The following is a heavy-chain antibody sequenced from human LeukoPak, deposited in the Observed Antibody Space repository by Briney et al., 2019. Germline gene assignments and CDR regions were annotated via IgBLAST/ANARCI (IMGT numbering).Heavy chain of an antibody. J-gene: IGHJ5*02. CDR1: GFTFSSYS. CDR3: ARGKTSQNIVTRKTYNWFDP. D-gene: IGHD2/OR15-2a*01. CDR2: ISSSSSYI. V-gene: IGHV3-21*01. Sequence: PGRSLRLSCAASGFTFSSYSMNWVRQAPGKGLEWVSSISSSSSYIYYADSVKGRFTISRDNPKNSLYLQMKSLRAEATAVYYCARGKTSQNIVTRKTYNWFDPWGQGTLVTVSS.